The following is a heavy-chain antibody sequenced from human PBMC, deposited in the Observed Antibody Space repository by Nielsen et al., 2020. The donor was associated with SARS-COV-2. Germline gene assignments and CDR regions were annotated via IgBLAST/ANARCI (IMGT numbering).Heavy chain of an antibody. CDR1: GFTFSDAT. CDR3: ARVNPTSGSWFDAFDI. CDR2: IRSKPNDYAT. V-gene: IGHV3-73*01. Sequence: GESLKISCGASGFTFSDATMNWVRQASGKGLEWLGRIRSKPNDYATDYPASVKGRFIISRDDSKNTAYLLMNSLKIDDTAVYYCARVNPTSGSWFDAFDIWGQGTLVTVSS. J-gene: IGHJ3*02. D-gene: IGHD1-26*01.